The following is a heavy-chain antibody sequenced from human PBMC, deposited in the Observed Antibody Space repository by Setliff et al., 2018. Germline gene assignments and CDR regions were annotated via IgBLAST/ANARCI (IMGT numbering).Heavy chain of an antibody. CDR3: ARRTFGSGRFDP. Sequence: SETLSLTCTVSGASISSGGYYWTWIRQPAGKALEWIGHISPSGSTTYNPSLKSRVTISPDTSKNHFSLKLNSVTATDTALYYCARRTFGSGRFDPWGQGTRVTVS. CDR1: GASISSGGYY. J-gene: IGHJ5*02. CDR2: ISPSGST. V-gene: IGHV4-61*09. D-gene: IGHD3-16*01.